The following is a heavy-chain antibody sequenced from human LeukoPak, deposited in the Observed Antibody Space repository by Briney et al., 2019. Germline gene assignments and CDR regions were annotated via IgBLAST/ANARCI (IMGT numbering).Heavy chain of an antibody. CDR3: ARGPYCSSTSCLPLYYYYYMDV. J-gene: IGHJ6*03. CDR1: GGTFSSYA. D-gene: IGHD2-2*01. Sequence: SVKVSCKASGGTFSSYAISWVRQAPGQGLEWMGGVIPIFGTANYAQKLQGRVTMTTDTSTSTAYMELRSLRSDDTAVYYCARGPYCSSTSCLPLYYYYYMDVWGKGTTVTVSS. CDR2: VIPIFGTA. V-gene: IGHV1-69*05.